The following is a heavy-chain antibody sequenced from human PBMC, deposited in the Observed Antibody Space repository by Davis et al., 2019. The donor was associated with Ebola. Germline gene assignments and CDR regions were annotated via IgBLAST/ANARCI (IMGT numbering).Heavy chain of an antibody. D-gene: IGHD3-10*01. V-gene: IGHV1-18*04. J-gene: IGHJ6*03. CDR2: ISAYNGNT. CDR3: ARGYGSGGGRYYYYMDV. CDR1: GYTFSIYG. Sequence: ASVKVSCKASGYTFSIYGVLWVRQAPGQGLEWMGWISAYNGNTNYAQKFQGGVTMTIDTSTSTANMELRSLTSDDTAEYYCARGYGSGGGRYYYYMDVWGEGTTVTVSS.